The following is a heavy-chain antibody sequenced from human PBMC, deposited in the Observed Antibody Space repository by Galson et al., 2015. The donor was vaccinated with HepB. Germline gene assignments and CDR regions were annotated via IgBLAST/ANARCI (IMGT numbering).Heavy chain of an antibody. V-gene: IGHV6-1*01. J-gene: IGHJ3*02. CDR1: GDSVSSNSAA. Sequence: CAISGDSVSSNSAAWNWIRQSPSRGLEWLGRTYYRSKWYNDYAVSVKSRITINPDTSKNQFSLQLNSVTPEDTAVYYCAREREYCSSTSCPPDAFGIWGQGTMVTVSS. CDR2: TYYRSKWYN. D-gene: IGHD2-2*01. CDR3: AREREYCSSTSCPPDAFGI.